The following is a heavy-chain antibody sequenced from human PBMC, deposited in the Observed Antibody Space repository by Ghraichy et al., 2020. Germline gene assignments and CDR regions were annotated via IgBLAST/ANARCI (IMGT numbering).Heavy chain of an antibody. J-gene: IGHJ3*02. V-gene: IGHV1-18*04. CDR1: GYTFTTYG. CDR2: ISAYNGNT. Sequence: ASVKVSCKASGYTFTTYGISWVRQAPGQGLEWMGWISAYNGNTNYAQKLQGRVTMTTDTSTSTAYMELRSLRSDDTAMYYCARDISPDSSGHDAFDIWGQGTMVTVSS. D-gene: IGHD3-22*01. CDR3: ARDISPDSSGHDAFDI.